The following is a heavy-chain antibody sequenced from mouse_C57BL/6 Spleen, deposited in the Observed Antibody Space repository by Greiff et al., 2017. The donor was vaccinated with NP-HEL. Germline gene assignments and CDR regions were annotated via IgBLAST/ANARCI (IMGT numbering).Heavy chain of an antibody. CDR2: INPNNGGT. CDR1: GYTFTDYN. D-gene: IGHD1-1*01. V-gene: IGHV1-18*01. J-gene: IGHJ1*03. Sequence: EVQLQQSGPELVKPGASVKIPCKASGYTFTDYNMDWVKQSHGKSLEWIGDINPNNGGTIYNQKFKGKATLTVDKSSSTAYMELRSLTSEDTAVYYCARRGGYGSSSHWYFDVWGTGTTVTVSS. CDR3: ARRGGYGSSSHWYFDV.